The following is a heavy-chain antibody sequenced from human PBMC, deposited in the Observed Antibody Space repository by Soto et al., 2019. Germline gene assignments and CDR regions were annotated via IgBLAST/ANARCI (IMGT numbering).Heavy chain of an antibody. CDR2: RYISGST. Sequence: TSETLSLTCTVSGGSISYYYWIWIRQPAGKGLEWLGRRYISGSTKYNPSLKSRVSMSVDTSKNQFSLNLTSVTAADTAFYYCARDRITMANDAFDIWGQGTMVTVSS. D-gene: IGHD3-10*01. CDR1: GGSISYYY. J-gene: IGHJ3*02. V-gene: IGHV4-4*07. CDR3: ARDRITMANDAFDI.